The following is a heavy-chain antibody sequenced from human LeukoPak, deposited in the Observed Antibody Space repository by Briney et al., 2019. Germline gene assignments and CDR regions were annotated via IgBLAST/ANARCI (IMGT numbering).Heavy chain of an antibody. V-gene: IGHV3-7*01. D-gene: IGHD1-26*01. Sequence: GGYLRLYCAASGFTFNTYWMSWVRQAPGKGLEWVANIKQDGSEKYYVDSVKGRFSISRDNAKNSLYLQMDSLRAEDTAVYYCARDKIVGATFFDSWGQGTLVTVSS. CDR3: ARDKIVGATFFDS. CDR2: IKQDGSEK. CDR1: GFTFNTYW. J-gene: IGHJ4*02.